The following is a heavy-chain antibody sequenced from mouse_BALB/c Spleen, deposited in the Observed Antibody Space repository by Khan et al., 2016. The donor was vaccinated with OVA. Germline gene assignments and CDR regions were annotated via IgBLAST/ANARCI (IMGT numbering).Heavy chain of an antibody. Sequence: VQLKESGPGLVKPSQSLSLTCTVTGYSITSDYAWNWIRQFPGNKLEWMGFISYSGNTKYNPSLKSRISITRDTSENQFFLQLNSVTTEDTATYYCARVYGGDFDYWGQGTPLTVSS. V-gene: IGHV3-2*02. D-gene: IGHD1-1*01. CDR3: ARVYGGDFDY. CDR2: ISYSGNT. J-gene: IGHJ2*01. CDR1: GYSITSDYA.